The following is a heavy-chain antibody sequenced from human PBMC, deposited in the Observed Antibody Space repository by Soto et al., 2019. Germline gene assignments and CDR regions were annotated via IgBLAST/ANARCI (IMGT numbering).Heavy chain of an antibody. V-gene: IGHV4-59*01. J-gene: IGHJ4*01. D-gene: IGHD5-18*01. CDR3: ARVKRGYSYGSIIDF. CDR1: VDSIMNYY. CDR2: IFYSGST. Sequence: SETLSLTCTFSVDSIMNYYWSWIRQPPGKGLEYIGYIFYSGSTNYNPSLKSRVAISVDTSRNQFAPKLRSVTAADTATYYCARVKRGYSYGSIIDFWGRGTLVTVSS.